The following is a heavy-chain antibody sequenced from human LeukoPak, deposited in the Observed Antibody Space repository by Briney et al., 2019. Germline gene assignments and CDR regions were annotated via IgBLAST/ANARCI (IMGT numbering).Heavy chain of an antibody. J-gene: IGHJ4*02. CDR1: GFTFDDYA. CDR3: ARDVYRGYSWYAFDF. Sequence: GGSLRLSCAASGFTFDDYAMHWVRQAPGKGLEWVSGISWNSGSIGYADSVKGRFTISRDNAKKSLYLQMNSLRAEDTGVYYCARDVYRGYSWYAFDFWGQGTLVTVSS. CDR2: ISWNSGSI. D-gene: IGHD6-13*01. V-gene: IGHV3-9*01.